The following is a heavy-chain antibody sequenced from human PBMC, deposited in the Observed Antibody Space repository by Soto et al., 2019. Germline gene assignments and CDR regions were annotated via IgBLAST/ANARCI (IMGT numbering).Heavy chain of an antibody. V-gene: IGHV3-49*04. J-gene: IGHJ4*02. CDR1: GFTFGDYA. Sequence: GGSLRLSCTASGFTFGDYAMSWVHQAPGKGLEWVGFIRSKAYGGTTEYAASVKGRFTISRDDSKSIAYLQMNSLKTEDTAVYYCTAGTLYPSLEFDYWGQGTLVTVSS. CDR3: TAGTLYPSLEFDY. CDR2: IRSKAYGGTT. D-gene: IGHD2-8*01.